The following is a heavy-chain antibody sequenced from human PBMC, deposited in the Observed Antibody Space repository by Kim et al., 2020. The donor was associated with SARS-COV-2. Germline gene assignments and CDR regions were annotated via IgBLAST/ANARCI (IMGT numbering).Heavy chain of an antibody. J-gene: IGHJ4*02. CDR1: GFTFGDFG. CDR3: TREWASDY. D-gene: IGHD1-26*01. CDR2: IRSKDSGGTA. V-gene: IGHV3-49*03. Sequence: GGSLRLSCSASGFTFGDFGMSWLRQAPGKGLEWVAFIRSKDSGGTADYAASVKGRFTISRDDSRSIAYLQMNSLKTEDTAVYYCTREWASDYWGQGALVT.